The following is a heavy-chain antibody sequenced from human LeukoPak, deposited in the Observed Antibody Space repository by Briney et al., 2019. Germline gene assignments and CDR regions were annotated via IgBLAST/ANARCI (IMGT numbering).Heavy chain of an antibody. Sequence: GGSLRLSCAASGFTFSSYSMNWVRQAPGKGLEWVSSIGSSSSYIYYADSVKGRFTISRDNAKNSLYLQMNSLRAEDTAVYYCARGTSGSYRLGYFDLWGRGTLVTVSS. J-gene: IGHJ2*01. CDR2: IGSSSSYI. V-gene: IGHV3-21*01. CDR3: ARGTSGSYRLGYFDL. CDR1: GFTFSSYS. D-gene: IGHD1-26*01.